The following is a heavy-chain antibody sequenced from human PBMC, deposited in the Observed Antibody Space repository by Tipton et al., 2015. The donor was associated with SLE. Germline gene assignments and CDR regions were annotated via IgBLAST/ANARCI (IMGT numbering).Heavy chain of an antibody. V-gene: IGHV4-4*09. Sequence: TLSLTCSVSGASISSHSWSWIRQPPGKGLEWIGDIYSSGSTNYNPSHKRRVTISVDTSKNQFSLNLSSVTAADTAVYYCARLLHGITLGVWGQGTLVTVSS. CDR3: ARLLHGITLGV. CDR1: GASISSHS. J-gene: IGHJ4*02. CDR2: IYSSGST. D-gene: IGHD1-14*01.